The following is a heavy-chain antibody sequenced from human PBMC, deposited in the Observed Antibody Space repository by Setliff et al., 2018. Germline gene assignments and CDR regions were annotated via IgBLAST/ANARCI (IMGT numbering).Heavy chain of an antibody. CDR3: ARDGVFYAMDV. Sequence: LRLSCAASGFTFSSFAMSWVRQAPGRRLEWVSKISGDGTTIYYADSVRGRFTISRDNAKNSLFLQMNSLRAEDTALYYCARDGVFYAMDVWGRGTTVTVSS. D-gene: IGHD3-10*01. V-gene: IGHV3-48*03. CDR2: ISGDGTTI. CDR1: GFTFSSFA. J-gene: IGHJ6*02.